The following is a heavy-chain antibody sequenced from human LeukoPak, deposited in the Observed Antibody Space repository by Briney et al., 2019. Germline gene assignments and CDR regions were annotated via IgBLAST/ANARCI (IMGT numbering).Heavy chain of an antibody. D-gene: IGHD3-10*01. CDR3: ARLGSPYYYGSGSFDY. Sequence: PSETLSLTCTVSGGSISSSSYYWGWIRQPPGKGLEWIGSIYYSGSTYYNPSLKSRVTISVDTSKNQFSLKLSSVTAADTAVYYCARLGSPYYYGSGSFDYWGQGTLVTVSS. V-gene: IGHV4-39*01. CDR2: IYYSGST. J-gene: IGHJ4*02. CDR1: GGSISSSSYY.